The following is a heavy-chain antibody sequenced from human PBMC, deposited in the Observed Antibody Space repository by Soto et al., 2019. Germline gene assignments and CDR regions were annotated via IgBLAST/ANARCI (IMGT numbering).Heavy chain of an antibody. V-gene: IGHV4-30-4*01. CDR3: AVVPAAIGYFRFFDP. D-gene: IGHD2-2*02. J-gene: IGHJ5*02. CDR2: IYYSGST. Sequence: PSETLSLTCTVSGGSISSGHYYWSWSRQPPGRSLDWIGYIYYSGSTYYNPSLKSRVTISVDTSKNQFSMKLSSVTAADTAVYYCAVVPAAIGYFRFFDPWGQGTLVTVSS. CDR1: GGSISSGHYY.